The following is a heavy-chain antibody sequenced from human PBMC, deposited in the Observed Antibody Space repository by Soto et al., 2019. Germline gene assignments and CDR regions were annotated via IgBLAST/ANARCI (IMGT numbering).Heavy chain of an antibody. D-gene: IGHD2-15*01. CDR3: ARDIVVVVAATPVVAFDI. J-gene: IGHJ3*02. Sequence: SETLSLTCTVSGGSISSYYWSWIRQPAGKGLEWIGRIYTSGSTNYNPSLKSRVTMSGDTSKNQFSLKLSSVTAADTAVYYCARDIVVVVAATPVVAFDIWGQGTMVTVSS. CDR1: GGSISSYY. V-gene: IGHV4-4*07. CDR2: IYTSGST.